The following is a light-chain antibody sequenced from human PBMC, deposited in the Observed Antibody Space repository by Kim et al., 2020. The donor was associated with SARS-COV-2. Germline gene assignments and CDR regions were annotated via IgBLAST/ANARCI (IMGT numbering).Light chain of an antibody. V-gene: IGKV1-16*01. CDR3: QQYDVYPRT. CDR2: AAS. Sequence: DTQMTQSPSSLSASVGDRVIITCRASQGIANNLAWFQQKPGKAPKSLIYAASTLETGVPSRFSGSGSGTDFILTISSLQPEDYGTYYCQQYDVYPRTFGQGTKVGIK. CDR1: QGIANN. J-gene: IGKJ1*01.